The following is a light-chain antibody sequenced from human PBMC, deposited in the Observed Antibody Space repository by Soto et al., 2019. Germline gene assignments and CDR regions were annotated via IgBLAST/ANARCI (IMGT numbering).Light chain of an antibody. CDR1: KSDIGVYDF. CDR3: KSYAGSNTYV. CDR2: EVV. V-gene: IGLV2-8*01. Sequence: QSALTQPPSASGSPGQSVTISCTGTKSDIGVYDFVSWYQHHPGKAPRLIIYEVVQRPSGVPDRFSGSKSGNTASLTVSGLQAPDEADYFCKSYAGSNTYVFASGTKVTVL. J-gene: IGLJ1*01.